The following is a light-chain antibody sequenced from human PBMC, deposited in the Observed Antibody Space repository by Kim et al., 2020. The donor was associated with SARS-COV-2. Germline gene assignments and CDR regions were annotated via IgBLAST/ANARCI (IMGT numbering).Light chain of an antibody. V-gene: IGLV2-14*03. Sequence: GQSITISCTGTSSDVGGYNYVSLYQQHPGKAPKLMIYDVSKRPSGVSNRFSGSKSGNTASLTISGLQAEDEADYYCSSYAGSSTWVFGGGTKLTVL. CDR3: SSYAGSSTWV. CDR1: SSDVGGYNY. J-gene: IGLJ3*02. CDR2: DVS.